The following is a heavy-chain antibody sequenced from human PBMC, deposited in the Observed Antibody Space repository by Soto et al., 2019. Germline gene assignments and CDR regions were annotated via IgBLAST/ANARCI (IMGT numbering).Heavy chain of an antibody. V-gene: IGHV1-69*10. D-gene: IGHD2-21*02. J-gene: IGHJ6*02. CDR2: IIPILGIA. Sequence: ASVKVSCKASGGTFSSYAISWVRQAPGQGLEWMGGIIPILGIANYAQKFQGRVTITADKSTSTAYMELSSLRSEDTAVYYCARSTSYCGGDCYYYYGMDVWGQGTTVTVSS. CDR3: ARSTSYCGGDCYYYYGMDV. CDR1: GGTFSSYA.